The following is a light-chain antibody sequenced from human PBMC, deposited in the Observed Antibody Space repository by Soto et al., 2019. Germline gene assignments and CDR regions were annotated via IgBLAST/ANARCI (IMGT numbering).Light chain of an antibody. J-gene: IGKJ2*01. Sequence: EIVMPQSPATLSVSPGERATLSCRASQSVSTNLAWYQQKPGQAPRLLLYGASTRATGIPARFSGSGSGTEFPLTISRLQSEDFAVYYCQQYNNWPPYTFGQGTKLEIK. CDR1: QSVSTN. CDR3: QQYNNWPPYT. V-gene: IGKV3-15*01. CDR2: GAS.